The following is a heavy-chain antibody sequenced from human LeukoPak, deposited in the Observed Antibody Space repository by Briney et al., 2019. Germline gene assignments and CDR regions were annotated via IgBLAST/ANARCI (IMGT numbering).Heavy chain of an antibody. Sequence: GGSLRLSCAASGFTFSSYWMHWVRQAPGKGLVWVSRINTDGSRTSYADPVKGRFTISRDNAKNTLFLQMNSLRAEDTAVYYCARDRSYVMDVWGQGTTVTVSS. CDR3: ARDRSYVMDV. V-gene: IGHV3-74*01. CDR2: INTDGSRT. J-gene: IGHJ6*02. CDR1: GFTFSSYW.